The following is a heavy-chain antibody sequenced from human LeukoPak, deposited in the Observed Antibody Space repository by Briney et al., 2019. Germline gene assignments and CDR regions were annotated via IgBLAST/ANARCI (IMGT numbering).Heavy chain of an antibody. CDR3: AKDLGGSGSNGDY. CDR1: GFTFSSYA. CDR2: ISGSGGST. V-gene: IGHV3-23*01. D-gene: IGHD3-10*01. J-gene: IGHJ4*02. Sequence: GGSLRLSCAASGFTFSSYARSWVRQAPGKGLEWVSAISGSGGSTYYADSVKGRFIISRDNSKNTLYLQMNSLRAEDTAVYYCAKDLGGSGSNGDYWGQGTLVTVSS.